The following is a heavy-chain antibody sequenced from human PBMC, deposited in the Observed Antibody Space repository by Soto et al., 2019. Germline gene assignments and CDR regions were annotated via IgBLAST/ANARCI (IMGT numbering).Heavy chain of an antibody. V-gene: IGHV1-8*01. CDR3: ARGYADFWSGYYLLFAY. Sequence: ASVKVSCKASGYTFTSYDINWVRQATGQGLEWMGWMNPNSGNTGYAQKFQGRVTMTRNTSISTAYMELSSLRSEDTAVYYCARGYADFWSGYYLLFAYWGQGTLVTVSS. CDR2: MNPNSGNT. CDR1: GYTFTSYD. J-gene: IGHJ4*02. D-gene: IGHD3-3*01.